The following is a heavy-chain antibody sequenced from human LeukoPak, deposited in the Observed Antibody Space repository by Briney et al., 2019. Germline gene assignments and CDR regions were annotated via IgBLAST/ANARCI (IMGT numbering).Heavy chain of an antibody. J-gene: IGHJ4*02. CDR1: GFTFTSYW. CDR2: IKQDGSEK. CDR3: ARGGSWGFDY. V-gene: IGHV3-7*04. Sequence: TGGSLRLSCAASGFTFTSYWMSWVRQATGKGLEWVANIKQDGSEKYYVDSLKGRFTMSRDNAKNSLYLQMNSLRAEDTAVYYCARGGSWGFDYWGQGTLVTASS. D-gene: IGHD2-15*01.